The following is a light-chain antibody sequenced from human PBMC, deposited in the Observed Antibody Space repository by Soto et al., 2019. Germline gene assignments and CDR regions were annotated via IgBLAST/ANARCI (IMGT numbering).Light chain of an antibody. CDR3: QVNRDPST. CDR2: GAS. V-gene: IGKV3-20*01. Sequence: EIVLTQSPGTLSLSPGERATLSCRASQTLSSTYLAWYQQKPGQAPSLLIYGASIRATGIPDRFNGSGSGADFTLTISRLEPEDFAVYYCQVNRDPSTFGPGTKLDVK. CDR1: QTLSSTY. J-gene: IGKJ3*01.